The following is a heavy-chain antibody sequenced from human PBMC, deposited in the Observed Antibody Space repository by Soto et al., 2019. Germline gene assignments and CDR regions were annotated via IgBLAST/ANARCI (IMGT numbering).Heavy chain of an antibody. Sequence: QPGGSLRLSCAASGFTFSSYAMSWVRQAPGKGLEWVSAISGSGGSTYYADSVKGRFTISRDNSKNTLYLQMNSLRAEDTAVYYCAKDNSRTSWFVKYYFDYWGQGTLVTAPQ. V-gene: IGHV3-23*01. CDR1: GFTFSSYA. D-gene: IGHD1-26*01. J-gene: IGHJ4*02. CDR2: ISGSGGST. CDR3: AKDNSRTSWFVKYYFDY.